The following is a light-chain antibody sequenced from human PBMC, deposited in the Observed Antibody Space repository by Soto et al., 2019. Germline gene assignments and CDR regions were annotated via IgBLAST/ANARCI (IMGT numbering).Light chain of an antibody. Sequence: DSQMTQSPFSLSASVGDRVSITCRSSQNILTYLNWYQQRAGEVPRFLIYAASSLQDGVPSRFSGSESGTEFTLTISSLQPEDFGPYYCQQSYSVPLTLGQGTKLE. V-gene: IGKV1-39*01. CDR3: QQSYSVPLT. J-gene: IGKJ2*01. CDR1: QNILTY. CDR2: AAS.